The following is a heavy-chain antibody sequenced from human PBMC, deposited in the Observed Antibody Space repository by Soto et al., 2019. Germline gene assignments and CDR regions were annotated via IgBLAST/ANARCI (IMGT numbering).Heavy chain of an antibody. D-gene: IGHD5-18*01. CDR1: GYTFTHYY. CDR2: INPNGGST. J-gene: IGHJ4*02. Sequence: ASVNDSFKSYGYTFTHYYVHLVRQAPGQGLEWMGIINPNGGSTTYAQRFRAGFTMTRDTSTSTVYMELSSLRSEDSAVYYCATSVNSAMAFDYWGQGTMVTVSS. V-gene: IGHV1-46*01. CDR3: ATSVNSAMAFDY.